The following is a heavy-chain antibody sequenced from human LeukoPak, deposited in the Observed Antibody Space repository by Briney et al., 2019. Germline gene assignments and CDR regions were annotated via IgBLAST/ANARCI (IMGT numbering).Heavy chain of an antibody. CDR3: ARDRDWSFDY. CDR1: GFAFSEYP. V-gene: IGHV3-69-1*01. CDR2: ITSSAK. D-gene: IGHD3-9*01. J-gene: IGHJ4*02. Sequence: GGSLRLSCAASGFAFSEYPMNWVRQAPGKGPEWVSNITSSAKNYADSVKGRFTISRDNAKNSLYLEMSSLRAEDTAVYYCARDRDWSFDYWGQGTLVTVSS.